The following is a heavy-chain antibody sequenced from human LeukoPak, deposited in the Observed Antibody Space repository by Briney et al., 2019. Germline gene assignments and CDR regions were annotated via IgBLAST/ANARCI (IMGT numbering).Heavy chain of an antibody. CDR1: GFTFSSYW. V-gene: IGHV3-74*01. CDR2: INSVVSTT. Sequence: GGSLRLSCAASGFTFSSYWMHWVRQAPGQGLVWVSRINSVVSTTSYADSVKGRFTISRDNAKNTLYLQMNSLRAEDTAVYYCASLMATITYWGQGTLVTVSS. J-gene: IGHJ4*02. D-gene: IGHD5-24*01. CDR3: ASLMATITY.